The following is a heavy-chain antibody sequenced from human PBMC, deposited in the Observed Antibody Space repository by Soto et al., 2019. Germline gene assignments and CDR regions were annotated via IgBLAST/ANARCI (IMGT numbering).Heavy chain of an antibody. CDR2: ISGSGGST. V-gene: IGHV3-23*01. D-gene: IGHD3-22*01. J-gene: IGHJ3*02. CDR1: GFTFSSYA. CDR3: AKELITMIVVVITPPAFDI. Sequence: GGSLRLSCAASGFTFSSYAMSWVRQAPGKGLEWVSAISGSGGSTCYADSVKGRFTISRDNSKNTLYLQMNSLRAEDTAVYYCAKELITMIVVVITPPAFDIWGQGTMVTVSS.